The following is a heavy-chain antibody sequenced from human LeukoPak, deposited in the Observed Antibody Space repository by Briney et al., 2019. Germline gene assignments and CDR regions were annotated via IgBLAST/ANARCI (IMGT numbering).Heavy chain of an antibody. V-gene: IGHV4-4*07. CDR1: GGSISSYY. D-gene: IGHD3-10*01. CDR3: ARGSYYGSGSLGNYFDY. Sequence: SQTLSLTCTVSGGSISSYYWSWIRQPAGKGLEWIGRIYTSGSTNYNPSLKSRVTMSVDTSKNQFSLKLSSVTAADTAVYYCARGSYYGSGSLGNYFDYWGQGTLVTVSS. CDR2: IYTSGST. J-gene: IGHJ4*02.